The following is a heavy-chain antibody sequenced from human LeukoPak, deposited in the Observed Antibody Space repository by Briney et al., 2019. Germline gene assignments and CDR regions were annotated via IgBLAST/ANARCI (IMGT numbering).Heavy chain of an antibody. D-gene: IGHD6-19*01. CDR1: GFTFSSYW. Sequence: PGGSLRLSCAASGFTFSSYWMHGVRQAPGKGLVWVSRINSEGSRTTYADSVKGRFTISRDNAKNTLYLQMSSLRVEDTAVYYCARPREVAGDGGGDAFDIWGQGTMATVSS. CDR2: INSEGSRT. J-gene: IGHJ3*02. V-gene: IGHV3-74*01. CDR3: ARPREVAGDGGGDAFDI.